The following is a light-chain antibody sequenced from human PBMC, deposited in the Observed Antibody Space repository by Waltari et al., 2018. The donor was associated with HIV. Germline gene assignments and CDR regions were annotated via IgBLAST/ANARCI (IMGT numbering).Light chain of an antibody. J-gene: IGLJ3*02. V-gene: IGLV2-14*01. CDR2: EVS. Sequence: QSALTQPASVSGSPGQSITISCTGTSNDVGGYKYVSWYQQHPGKAPKVVIYEVSNRPSGVSKRFSGSKSGNTASLTISGLQAEDEADYYCSSYASTSTRVFGGGTKLTVL. CDR3: SSYASTSTRV. CDR1: SNDVGGYKY.